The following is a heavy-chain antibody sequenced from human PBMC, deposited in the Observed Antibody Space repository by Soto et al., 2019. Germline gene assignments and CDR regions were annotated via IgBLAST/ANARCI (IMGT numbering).Heavy chain of an antibody. D-gene: IGHD2-8*02. J-gene: IGHJ4*02. CDR3: AKLSYLGLEHTGLLDY. Sequence: SETLSLTCTVSGGSISSNIYYWGWIRQPPGKGLEWIGNIHYSGSTYYDSSLKSRVTISVDTSKNQFSLKLSSVTAADTAVYYCAKLSYLGLEHTGLLDYWGQGALVPVSA. CDR1: GGSISSNIYY. CDR2: IHYSGST. V-gene: IGHV4-39*01.